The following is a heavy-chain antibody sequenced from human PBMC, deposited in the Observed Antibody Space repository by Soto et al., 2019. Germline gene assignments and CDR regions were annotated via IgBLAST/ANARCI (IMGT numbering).Heavy chain of an antibody. CDR1: GGSISSYY. CDR2: IYYSGST. CDR3: ARDSGYSYTGDAFDI. J-gene: IGHJ3*02. D-gene: IGHD5-18*01. V-gene: IGHV4-59*01. Sequence: SDTLSLTCTVSGGSISSYYWSWIRQPPGKGLEWIGYIYYSGSTNYNPSLKSRVTISVDTSKNQFSLKLSSVTAADTAVYYCARDSGYSYTGDAFDIWGQGTMVTVSS.